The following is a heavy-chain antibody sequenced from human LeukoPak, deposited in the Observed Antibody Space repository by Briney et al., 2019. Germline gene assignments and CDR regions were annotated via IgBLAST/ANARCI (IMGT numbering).Heavy chain of an antibody. CDR2: IYYSGST. CDR3: SRERMTIVRARYYYYYVMDV. J-gene: IGHJ6*02. D-gene: IGHD4/OR15-4a*01. V-gene: IGHV4-59*11. CDR1: SRSISSHY. Sequence: PSETLSLTCTVSSRSISSHYWSWIRQPPGKGLEWLGYIYYSGSTNYNPSLKSRVTISVDTSKNQFSLKLSSVTAAATAVYYYSRERMTIVRARYYYYYVMDVWGQGTTVTVSS.